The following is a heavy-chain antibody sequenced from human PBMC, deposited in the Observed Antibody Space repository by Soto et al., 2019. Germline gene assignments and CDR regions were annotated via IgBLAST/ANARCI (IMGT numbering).Heavy chain of an antibody. V-gene: IGHV3-30*18. Sequence: QVQLVESGGGVVQPGRSLRLSCAASGFTFSSYGMHWVRQAPGKGLEWVAVISCDGSNKYYADSVKGRFTISRDNSKNTLYLQMTSLRAEDTAVYYCAKGWYFDLWGRGNMVTVS. J-gene: IGHJ2*01. CDR3: AKGWYFDL. CDR2: ISCDGSNK. CDR1: GFTFSSYG.